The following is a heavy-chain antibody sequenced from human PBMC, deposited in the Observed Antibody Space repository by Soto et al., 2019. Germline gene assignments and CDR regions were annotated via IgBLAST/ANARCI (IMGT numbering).Heavy chain of an antibody. V-gene: IGHV1-69*01. CDR2: IIPISDTT. CDR1: GGTFSSYA. Sequence: QVQLVQSGAEVKKPGSSVKVSCKASGGTFSSYAISWVRQAPGHGLEWMGGIIPISDTTNYAQKFQGRVTITADESTSTAYVELSRLRSEDTAVYYCATTQGRSTSLEVYYYYSYGLDVWCQGTTVTVSS. J-gene: IGHJ6*02. CDR3: ATTQGRSTSLEVYYYYSYGLDV. D-gene: IGHD2-2*01.